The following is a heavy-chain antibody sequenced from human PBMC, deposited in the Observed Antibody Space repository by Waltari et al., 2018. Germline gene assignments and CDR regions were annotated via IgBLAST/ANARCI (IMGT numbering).Heavy chain of an antibody. V-gene: IGHV4-59*01. D-gene: IGHD2-15*01. CDR2: IYYSGST. CDR3: ARLGANCSGGSGHYSGIYY. Sequence: QVQLQESGPGLVKPSETLSLTCTVSGGSISSYYWSWIRQPQGQGLAWIGYIYYSGSTNYNTTLNSRVTISVETAKNQFSLKLGSVTAADTAVYYCARLGANCSGGSGHYSGIYYWGQGTLVTVSS. CDR1: GGSISSYY. J-gene: IGHJ4*02.